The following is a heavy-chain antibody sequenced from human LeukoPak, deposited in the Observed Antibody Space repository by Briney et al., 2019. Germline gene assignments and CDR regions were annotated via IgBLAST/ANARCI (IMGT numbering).Heavy chain of an antibody. Sequence: PGGSLRLSCAASGFTFSSYSMNWVRQAPGKGLEWVSSISSSSSYIHYADSVKGRFTISRDNAKNSLYLQMNSLRAEDTAVYYCASGLGIVVVVAATPGAVDVWGQGTTVTVSS. D-gene: IGHD2-15*01. CDR2: ISSSSSYI. CDR1: GFTFSSYS. V-gene: IGHV3-21*01. J-gene: IGHJ6*02. CDR3: ASGLGIVVVVAATPGAVDV.